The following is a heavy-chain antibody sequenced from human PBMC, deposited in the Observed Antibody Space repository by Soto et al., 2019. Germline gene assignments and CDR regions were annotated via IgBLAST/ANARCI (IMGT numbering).Heavy chain of an antibody. J-gene: IGHJ4*02. D-gene: IGHD4-17*01. CDR2: ISAYNGNT. CDR3: ARDQAVTTEYYFDY. V-gene: IGHV1-18*01. Sequence: GASVKVSCKASGYTFTSYGISWVRQAPGQGLEWMGWISAYNGNTNYAQKLQGRVTMTTDTSTSTAYMELRSLRSDDTVVYYCARDQAVTTEYYFDYWGQGTLVTVSS. CDR1: GYTFTSYG.